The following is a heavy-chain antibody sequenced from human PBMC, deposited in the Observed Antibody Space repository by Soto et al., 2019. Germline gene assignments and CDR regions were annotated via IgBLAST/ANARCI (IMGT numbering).Heavy chain of an antibody. Sequence: EVQLLESGGGLVQPGGSLRLSCAASGFTFSSYAMSWVRQAPGKGLEWVSAISGSGGSTYYADSVKGRFTISRDNSKNTLYLQMNSLRAEDTAVYYCANHLLAVGWELDAFDYWGQGTLVTVSS. J-gene: IGHJ4*02. CDR2: ISGSGGST. CDR3: ANHLLAVGWELDAFDY. V-gene: IGHV3-23*01. CDR1: GFTFSSYA. D-gene: IGHD1-26*01.